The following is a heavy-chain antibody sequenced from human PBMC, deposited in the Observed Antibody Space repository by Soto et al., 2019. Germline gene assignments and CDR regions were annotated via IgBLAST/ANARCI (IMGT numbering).Heavy chain of an antibody. V-gene: IGHV3-23*01. J-gene: IGHJ3*02. CDR3: AKDRVKYCSGGSCYLILALDAFDI. CDR2: ISGSGGST. D-gene: IGHD2-15*01. Sequence: EVQVLESGGGLVQPGGSLRLSCAASGFTFSSYAMSWVRQAPGKGLEWVSAISGSGGSTYYADSVKGRFTISRDNSKNTLSLQMNSLRAEDTAVYYCAKDRVKYCSGGSCYLILALDAFDIWGQGTMVTVSS. CDR1: GFTFSSYA.